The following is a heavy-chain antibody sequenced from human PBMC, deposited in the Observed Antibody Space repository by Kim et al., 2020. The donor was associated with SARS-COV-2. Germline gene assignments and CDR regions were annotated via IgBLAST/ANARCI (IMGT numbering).Heavy chain of an antibody. D-gene: IGHD2-2*01. V-gene: IGHV3-23*01. J-gene: IGHJ1*01. CDR1: GFTFSDYA. Sequence: GGSLRLSCAVSGFTFSDYAMTWVRQAPGKGLEWVSVISGSGASTYYADSVKGRFTVSRDNSKNTLYLQMNSLRAEDTAVYYCAKAPSFSSSSYFLHYWGRDPRLPVSS. CDR2: ISGSGAST. CDR3: AKAPSFSSSSYFLHY.